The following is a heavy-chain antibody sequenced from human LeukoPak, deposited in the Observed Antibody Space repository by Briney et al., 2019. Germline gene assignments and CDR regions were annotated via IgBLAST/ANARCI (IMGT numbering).Heavy chain of an antibody. CDR1: GFTFSSYD. J-gene: IGHJ4*02. Sequence: PGGSLRLSCAASGFTFSSYDMHWVRQATGKGLEWVSAIGTAGDTYYPGSVKGRFTISRENAKNSLYLQMNSLRAEDTAVYYCARALDIVATITPIDYWGQGTLVTVSS. CDR3: ARALDIVATITPIDY. CDR2: IGTAGDT. D-gene: IGHD5-12*01. V-gene: IGHV3-13*04.